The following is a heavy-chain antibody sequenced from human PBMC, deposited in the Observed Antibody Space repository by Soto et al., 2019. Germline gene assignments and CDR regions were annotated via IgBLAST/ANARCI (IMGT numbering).Heavy chain of an antibody. CDR1: GGSISSGGYY. CDR3: ARGGDFWSGYRGVSFYYYGMDV. D-gene: IGHD3-3*01. J-gene: IGHJ6*02. CDR2: IYYSGST. Sequence: QVQLQESGPGLVKPSQTLSLTCTVSGGSISSGGYYWSWIRQHPGKGLEWIGYIYYSGSTYYNPSLKSRVTISVDTSKNQCSLKLSSVTAADTAVYYCARGGDFWSGYRGVSFYYYGMDVWGQGTTVTVSS. V-gene: IGHV4-31*03.